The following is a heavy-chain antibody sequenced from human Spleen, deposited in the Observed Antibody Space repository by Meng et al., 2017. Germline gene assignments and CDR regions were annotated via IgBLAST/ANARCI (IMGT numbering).Heavy chain of an antibody. J-gene: IGHJ6*02. V-gene: IGHV4-59*01. CDR3: AREKAAGLYYYYYGMDV. D-gene: IGHD6-13*01. Sequence: ESLKISCTVSGGSISSYYWSWIRQPPGKGLEWIGYIYYSGSTNYNPSLKSRVTISVDTSKNQFSLKLSSVTAADTAVYYCAREKAAGLYYYYYGMDVWGQGTTVTGSS. CDR2: IYYSGST. CDR1: GGSISSYY.